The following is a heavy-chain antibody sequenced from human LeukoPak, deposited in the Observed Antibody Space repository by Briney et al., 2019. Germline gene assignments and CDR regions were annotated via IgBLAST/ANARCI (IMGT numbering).Heavy chain of an antibody. J-gene: IGHJ4*02. Sequence: PGRSLRLSCAASGFTFSSYAMHWVRQAPGKGLEWVAVISYDGSNKYYADSVKGRFTISRDNSKNTLYLQMNSLRAEDTAVYYCARYDIGPGGQGTLVTVSS. D-gene: IGHD1-1*01. CDR3: ARYDIGP. V-gene: IGHV3-30-3*01. CDR1: GFTFSSYA. CDR2: ISYDGSNK.